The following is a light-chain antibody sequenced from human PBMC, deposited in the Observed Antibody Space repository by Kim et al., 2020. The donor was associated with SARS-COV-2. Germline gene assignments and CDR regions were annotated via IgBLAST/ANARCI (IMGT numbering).Light chain of an antibody. CDR2: RDD. Sequence: GQRVTISCSGSSSNLGSNSLILYQHLPGTAPKLLIYRDDGRPSGVPDRFSGSKSGTSASVAISGRQSEDEADYYCAVWDDSLNGVLFGGGTQLTVL. V-gene: IGLV1-44*01. CDR3: AVWDDSLNGVL. J-gene: IGLJ2*01. CDR1: SSNLGSNS.